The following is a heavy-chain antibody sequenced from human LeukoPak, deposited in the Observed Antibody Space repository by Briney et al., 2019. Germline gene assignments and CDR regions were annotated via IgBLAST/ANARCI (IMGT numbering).Heavy chain of an antibody. V-gene: IGHV3-23*01. J-gene: IGHJ4*02. CDR2: ISGSGGTT. CDR3: AKSGKWYYFDS. CDR1: GFTFSSYA. D-gene: IGHD2-15*01. Sequence: GGSLRLSCAVSGFTFSSYAMTWVRQAPGKGLEWVSSISGSGGTTYYADSVKGRFTISRDNSKNTLYLQMNSLRAEDTAVYYCAKSGKWYYFDSWGQGTLVTVSS.